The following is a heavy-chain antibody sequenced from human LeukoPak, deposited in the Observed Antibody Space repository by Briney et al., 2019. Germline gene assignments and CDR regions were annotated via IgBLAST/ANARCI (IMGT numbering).Heavy chain of an antibody. Sequence: GESLQISCKGSGYSFTSYWIGWVRQMPGKGLEWMGIIYPSDSDTRYSPSFQGQVLISADKSITTAYLQWSSLKASDTAMYYCARQLPLGVTRLDDAFDIWGQGTMVTVSS. J-gene: IGHJ3*02. CDR1: GYSFTSYW. CDR2: IYPSDSDT. CDR3: ARQLPLGVTRLDDAFDI. V-gene: IGHV5-51*01. D-gene: IGHD4-23*01.